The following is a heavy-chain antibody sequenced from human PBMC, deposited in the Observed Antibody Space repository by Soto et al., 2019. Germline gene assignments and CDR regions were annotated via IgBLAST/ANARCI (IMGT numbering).Heavy chain of an antibody. V-gene: IGHV3-33*01. D-gene: IGHD2-15*01. Sequence: HPGGSLRLSCAASGFTFSSFGMHWVRQAPGKGLEWVVVTWYDGSKKYYADSVKGRFTISRDNSKNTLYLQMNSLRVEDTAVYYCARGSCSGGSCPPFDYWGQGTLVTVSS. J-gene: IGHJ4*02. CDR1: GFTFSSFG. CDR2: TWYDGSKK. CDR3: ARGSCSGGSCPPFDY.